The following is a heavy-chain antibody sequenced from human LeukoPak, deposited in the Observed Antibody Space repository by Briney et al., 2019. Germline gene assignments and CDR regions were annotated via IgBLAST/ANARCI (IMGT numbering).Heavy chain of an antibody. J-gene: IGHJ4*02. Sequence: GGSLRLSCAVSGFTFSTYWMNWVRQAPGKGPEWVANIKPDGSEKFYVDSVKGRFTVSRDNAKNLLYLQMNSLRAEDTALYYCARVRQSGYGGYFDYWGQGTLVTVSS. D-gene: IGHD5-12*01. CDR3: ARVRQSGYGGYFDY. CDR2: IKPDGSEK. CDR1: GFTFSTYW. V-gene: IGHV3-7*01.